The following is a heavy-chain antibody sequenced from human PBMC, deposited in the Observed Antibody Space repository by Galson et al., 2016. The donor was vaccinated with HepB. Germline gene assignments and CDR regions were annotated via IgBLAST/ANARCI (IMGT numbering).Heavy chain of an antibody. CDR1: GASVTSGGFY. V-gene: IGHV4-31*03. CDR3: AKWGSIVAGSFPPCWFVP. Sequence: TLSLTCTVSGASVTSGGFYWSWIRQHPGQGLEWIGYIYSSGSTYYNPSLQSRFTISVDTPKSQLSLNRRSVTAADTAVYYCAKWGSIVAGSFPPCWFVPWGQGTLVTVSS. D-gene: IGHD5-12*01. CDR2: IYSSGST. J-gene: IGHJ5*02.